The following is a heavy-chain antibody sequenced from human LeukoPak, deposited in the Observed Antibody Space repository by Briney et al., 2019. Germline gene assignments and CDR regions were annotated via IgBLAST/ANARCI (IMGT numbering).Heavy chain of an antibody. Sequence: SQTLSLTCTVSGGSISSGGYYWSWIRQHPGKGLEWIGYIYYSGSTYYNPSLKSRVTISVDTSKNQFSLKLSSVAAADTAVYYCARWYCSSTSCYTGDYFDYWGQGTLVTVSS. CDR3: ARWYCSSTSCYTGDYFDY. V-gene: IGHV4-31*03. CDR2: IYYSGST. D-gene: IGHD2-2*02. CDR1: GGSISSGGYY. J-gene: IGHJ4*02.